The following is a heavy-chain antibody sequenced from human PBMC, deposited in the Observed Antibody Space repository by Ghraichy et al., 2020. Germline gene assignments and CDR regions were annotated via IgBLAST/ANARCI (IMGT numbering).Heavy chain of an antibody. D-gene: IGHD2-21*02. CDR1: GGSISSSSYY. J-gene: IGHJ4*02. Sequence: SETLSLTCTVSGGSISSSSYYWGWIRQPPGKGLEWIGSIYYSGSTYYNPSLKSRVTISVDTSKNQFSLKLSSVTAADTAVYYCASPAYCGGDCYSRYIDYWGQGTLVTVSS. CDR2: IYYSGST. CDR3: ASPAYCGGDCYSRYIDY. V-gene: IGHV4-39*01.